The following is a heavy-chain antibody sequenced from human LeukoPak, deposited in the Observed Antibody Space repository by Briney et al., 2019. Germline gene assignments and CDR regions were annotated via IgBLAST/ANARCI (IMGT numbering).Heavy chain of an antibody. CDR2: INWDGTNT. CDR1: GGTTDDYG. Sequence: GGSLRLSCAASGGTTDDYGMSWVRQAPGKGLEWVSGINWDGTNTYYAESVKGRFTISRDRAEKSLYLQRNSLRDDDTAFYYCVKDVSSNWYSFDYRGQGTLVTVSS. CDR3: VKDVSSNWYSFDY. V-gene: IGHV3-20*04. D-gene: IGHD6-13*01. J-gene: IGHJ4*02.